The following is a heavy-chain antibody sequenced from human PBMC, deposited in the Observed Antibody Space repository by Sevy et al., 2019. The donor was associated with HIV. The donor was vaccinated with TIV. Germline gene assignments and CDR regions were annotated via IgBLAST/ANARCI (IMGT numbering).Heavy chain of an antibody. CDR3: AGENAWGRGYS. J-gene: IGHJ4*02. V-gene: IGHV4-59*08. CDR1: GGSITSLY. CDR2: IYYNGHI. Sequence: SETLSLTCIVSGGSITSLYSNWIRQPPGKGLEWIANIYYNGHINYNPSLKSRVTLSLDTSKNQFSLRLSSVTAADTAMYYCAGENAWGRGYSWGQGTLVTVSS. D-gene: IGHD1-26*01.